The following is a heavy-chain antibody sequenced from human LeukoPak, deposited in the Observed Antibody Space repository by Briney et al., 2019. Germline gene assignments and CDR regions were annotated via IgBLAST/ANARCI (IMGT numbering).Heavy chain of an antibody. CDR2: ISSSSSYI. Sequence: GGSLRLSCAASGFTFSSYSMNWVRQAPGKGLEWFSSISSSSSYIYYADSVKGRFTISRDNAKNSLYLQMNSLRAEDTAVYYCARDPWGFSFEYWGQGTLVTVSS. J-gene: IGHJ4*02. D-gene: IGHD7-27*01. CDR1: GFTFSSYS. V-gene: IGHV3-21*01. CDR3: ARDPWGFSFEY.